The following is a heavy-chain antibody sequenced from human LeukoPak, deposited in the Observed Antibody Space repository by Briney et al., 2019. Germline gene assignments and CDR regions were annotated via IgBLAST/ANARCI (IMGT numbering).Heavy chain of an antibody. Sequence: SETLSLTCTVSGYSISNGYYWGWMRQPPGKGLEWIGSIYHSGRTHYNPSLKSRVIISVDTSKNYFSLKLSSVTAADTAMYYCARDETYSDVWSGSAGGGKGNYLDYWGQAILVTVSS. CDR1: GYSISNGYY. V-gene: IGHV4-38-2*02. CDR2: IYHSGRT. CDR3: ARDETYSDVWSGSAGGGKGNYLDY. D-gene: IGHD3-3*01. J-gene: IGHJ4*02.